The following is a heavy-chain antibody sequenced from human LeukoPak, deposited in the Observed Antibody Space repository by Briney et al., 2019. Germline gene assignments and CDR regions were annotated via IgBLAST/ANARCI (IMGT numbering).Heavy chain of an antibody. CDR3: ARLYSSSWYSALDI. CDR2: ISSSSSYI. Sequence: GGSLRLSCAASGFTFSSYSVNWVRQAPGKGLEWVSSISSSSSYIYYADSVKGRFTISRDNAKNSLYLQMNSLRAEDTAVYYCARLYSSSWYSALDIWGQGTMVTVSS. J-gene: IGHJ3*02. CDR1: GFTFSSYS. D-gene: IGHD6-13*01. V-gene: IGHV3-21*01.